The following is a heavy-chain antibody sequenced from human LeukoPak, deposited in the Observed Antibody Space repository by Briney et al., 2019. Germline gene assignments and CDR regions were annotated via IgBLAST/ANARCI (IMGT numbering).Heavy chain of an antibody. V-gene: IGHV3-53*01. Sequence: GGSLRLSCAASGFTFSSYAMSWVRQAPGKGLEWVSVIYSGGSTYYSDSVTGRFTISRDNSKNTLYLQMNSLRAEDTAVYYCARTGYSSSWYLGAFDYWGQGTLVTVSS. D-gene: IGHD6-13*01. CDR2: IYSGGST. CDR1: GFTFSSYA. J-gene: IGHJ4*02. CDR3: ARTGYSSSWYLGAFDY.